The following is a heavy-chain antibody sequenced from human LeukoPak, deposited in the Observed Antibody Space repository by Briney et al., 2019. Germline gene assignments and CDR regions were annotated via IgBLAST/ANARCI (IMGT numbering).Heavy chain of an antibody. V-gene: IGHV4-59*08. J-gene: IGHJ4*02. Sequence: SETLSLTCTVSGGSISSYYWSWIRQPPGKGLEWIGYIYYSGSTNYNPSLKSRVTISVDTSKNQISLKLSSVTAADTAVYYCARLYCSSTSCYLTYWGQGTLVTVSS. CDR2: IYYSGST. D-gene: IGHD2-2*01. CDR3: ARLYCSSTSCYLTY. CDR1: GGSISSYY.